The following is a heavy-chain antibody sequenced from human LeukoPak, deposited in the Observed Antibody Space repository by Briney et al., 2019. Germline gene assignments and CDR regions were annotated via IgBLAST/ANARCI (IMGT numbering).Heavy chain of an antibody. CDR1: GFTFTKDF. Sequence: PGGSLRLSLAASGFTFTKDFIAWVPQAPGKGLEWVANMRVDGSDIHYADSVKGRFTISSDNARNSLYLQMNTLRADDTVVYYCARGRGWTYDSWGRGTLVTVSS. CDR2: MRVDGSDI. V-gene: IGHV3-7*04. CDR3: ARGRGWTYDS. J-gene: IGHJ4*02. D-gene: IGHD6-19*01.